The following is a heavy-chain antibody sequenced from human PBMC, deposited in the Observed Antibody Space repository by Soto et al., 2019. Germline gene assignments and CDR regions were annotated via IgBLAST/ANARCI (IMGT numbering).Heavy chain of an antibody. CDR1: GLTVSSNY. Sequence: GALRLSCVASGLTVSSNYMTWVRQPPGKGLEWVSIIYSGGSTYYADSVKGRFTISRDDSKNTLYLQMNSLRAEDTAVYYCARDRLARGIPVAGRIDYWGQGA. J-gene: IGHJ4*02. D-gene: IGHD6-19*01. CDR2: IYSGGST. V-gene: IGHV3-66*01. CDR3: ARDRLARGIPVAGRIDY.